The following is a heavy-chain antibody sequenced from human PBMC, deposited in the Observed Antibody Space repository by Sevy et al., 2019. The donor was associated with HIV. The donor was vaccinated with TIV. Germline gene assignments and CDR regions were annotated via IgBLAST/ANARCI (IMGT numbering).Heavy chain of an antibody. CDR3: TRELTYYDYVWGSYRDTGYHGMDV. Sequence: GGSLRLSCAASGFTFSGSAMHWVRQASGKGLEWVGRIRSKANSYATAYAASVKGRFTISRDDSKNTAYLQMNSLKPEDTAVYYCTRELTYYDYVWGSYRDTGYHGMDVWGQGTTVTVSS. CDR1: GFTFSGSA. J-gene: IGHJ6*02. CDR2: IRSKANSYAT. V-gene: IGHV3-73*01. D-gene: IGHD3-16*02.